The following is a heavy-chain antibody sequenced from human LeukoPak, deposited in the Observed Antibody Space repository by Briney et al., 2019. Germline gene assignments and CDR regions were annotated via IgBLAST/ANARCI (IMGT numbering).Heavy chain of an antibody. CDR2: IYAGDSDT. CDR1: GYSFTSYW. V-gene: IGHV5-51*01. Sequence: GESLKISCKGSGYSFTSYWIGWVRQMPGKGLEWMGIIYAGDSDTRYSPSFQGQVTISADKSISTAYLQWSSLKASDTAMYYCARWGYYDILTGYSRDNYFDYWGQGTLVTVSS. J-gene: IGHJ4*02. CDR3: ARWGYYDILTGYSRDNYFDY. D-gene: IGHD3-9*01.